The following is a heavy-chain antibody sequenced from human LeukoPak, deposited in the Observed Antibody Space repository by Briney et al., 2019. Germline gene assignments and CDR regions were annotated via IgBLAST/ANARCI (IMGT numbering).Heavy chain of an antibody. V-gene: IGHV1-46*01. CDR1: GYTFTSYY. CDR3: ARTRRVVRAHDAFDI. CDR2: INPSGGST. Sequence: ASVKVSCKASGYTFTSYYMHWVRQAPGQGLEWMGIINPSGGSTSYAQKFQGRVTMTRDTSTSTVYMELSSLRSEDTAVYYCARTRRVVRAHDAFDIWGQGTMVTVSS. J-gene: IGHJ3*02. D-gene: IGHD3-10*01.